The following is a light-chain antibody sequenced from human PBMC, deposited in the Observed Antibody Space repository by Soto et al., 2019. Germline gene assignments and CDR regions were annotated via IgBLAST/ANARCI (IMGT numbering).Light chain of an antibody. V-gene: IGKV3-20*01. Sequence: EIVLTQSPGTLSLSPGERATLSCRASQSVSSSYLAWYQQKPGQAPRLLIYGASSRATGIPDRFSGSGSGTDFTLTISRLEPEAFAGYYCQQYGSSLWKFGQGTKVEIK. J-gene: IGKJ1*01. CDR3: QQYGSSLWK. CDR1: QSVSSSY. CDR2: GAS.